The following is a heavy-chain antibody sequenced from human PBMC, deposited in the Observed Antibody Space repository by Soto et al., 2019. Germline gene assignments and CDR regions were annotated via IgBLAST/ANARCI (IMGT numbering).Heavy chain of an antibody. CDR2: IIPIFGTA. V-gene: IGHV1-69*12. D-gene: IGHD1-26*01. J-gene: IGHJ4*02. CDR3: ARGKSEVGARKSAFDY. Sequence: QVQLVQSGAEVKKPGSSVKVSCKASGGTFSSYAISWVRQAPGQGLEWLGGIIPIFGTANYAQKFQGRVTITADESTSTAYMELSSLRSEDTAVYYCARGKSEVGARKSAFDYWGQGTLAPSPQ. CDR1: GGTFSSYA.